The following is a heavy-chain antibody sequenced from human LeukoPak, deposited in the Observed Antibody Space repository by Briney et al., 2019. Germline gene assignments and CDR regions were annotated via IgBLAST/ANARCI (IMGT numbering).Heavy chain of an antibody. D-gene: IGHD2-2*01. CDR2: ISWNSGSI. CDR1: GFTFDDYA. J-gene: IGHJ5*02. V-gene: IGHV3-9*03. CDR3: AKDASPYGTSSNWFDP. Sequence: PGRSLRLSCAASGFTFDDYAMHWVRQAPGKGLEWVSGISWNSGSIGYADSVKGRFTISRDNAKNSLYLQMNSLRAEDMALYYCAKDASPYGTSSNWFDPWGQGTLVTVSS.